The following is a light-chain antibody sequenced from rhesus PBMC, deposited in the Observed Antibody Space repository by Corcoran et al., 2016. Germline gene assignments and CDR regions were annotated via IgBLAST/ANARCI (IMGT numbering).Light chain of an antibody. CDR1: QGISNY. V-gene: IGKV1S14*01. J-gene: IGKJ1*01. CDR2: SAT. CDR3: QQHNSYPWT. Sequence: DIQMTQPPSSLSASVGDTVTITCRASQGISNYLAWYQQKPGKTPKPLIYSATNLESGVPSRFSGSGSGTDFTLTISSLQPEDFAPDYCQQHNSYPWTFGQGTKVEIK.